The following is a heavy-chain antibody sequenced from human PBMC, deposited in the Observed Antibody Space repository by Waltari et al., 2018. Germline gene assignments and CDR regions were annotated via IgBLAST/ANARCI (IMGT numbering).Heavy chain of an antibody. J-gene: IGHJ4*02. CDR1: SGSFSGFH. CDR2: ILPSGGT. D-gene: IGHD2-21*02. CDR3: ARGGDCGGDCVLGY. Sequence: QVQLQQWGAGLLKPSETLSLTCVIHSGSFSGFHWGWLRRPPGQGLEWIGEILPSGGTNYNPSLKGRVTMSVDTFKNQFSLKVVAVDAADTAVYYCARGGDCGGDCVLGYWGQGTLVTVSS. V-gene: IGHV4-34*01.